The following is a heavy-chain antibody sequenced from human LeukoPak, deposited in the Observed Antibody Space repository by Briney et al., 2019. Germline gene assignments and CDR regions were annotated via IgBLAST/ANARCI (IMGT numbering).Heavy chain of an antibody. D-gene: IGHD6-6*01. CDR2: ISYDGSNK. J-gene: IGHJ6*02. CDR1: GFTFSSYG. Sequence: PGGSLRLSCAASGFTFSSYGMHWVRQAPGKGLEWVAVISYDGSNKYYADSVKGRFTISRDNSKNTLYLQMNSLRAEDTAVYYCARDLVPLSYSSSSPTGGYYYGMDVWGQGTTVTVSS. V-gene: IGHV3-30*03. CDR3: ARDLVPLSYSSSSPTGGYYYGMDV.